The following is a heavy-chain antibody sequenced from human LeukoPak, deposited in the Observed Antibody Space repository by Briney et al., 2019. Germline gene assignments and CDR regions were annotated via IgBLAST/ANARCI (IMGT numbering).Heavy chain of an antibody. J-gene: IGHJ5*02. CDR3: ARDQRYCSGGSCYPDWFDP. D-gene: IGHD2-15*01. V-gene: IGHV1-2*02. CDR1: GYTFTGYY. Sequence: WASVKVSCKASGYTFTGYYMHWVRQAPGQGLEWMGWISPNSGGTNYAQQFQGRVTMTRDTSISTAYMELSRLRSDDTAVYYCARDQRYCSGGSCYPDWFDPWGQGTLVTVSS. CDR2: ISPNSGGT.